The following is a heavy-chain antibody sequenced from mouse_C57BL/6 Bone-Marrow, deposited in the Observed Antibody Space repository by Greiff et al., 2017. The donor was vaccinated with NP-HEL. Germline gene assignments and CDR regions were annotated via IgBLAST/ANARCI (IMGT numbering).Heavy chain of an antibody. Sequence: VHLVESGPGLVQPSQSLSITCTVSGFSLTSYGVHWVRQSPGKGLEWLGVIWSGGSTDYNAAFISRLSISKDNSKSQVFFKMNSLQADDTAIYYCARFITTVVGYFDVWGTGTTVTVSS. CDR3: ARFITTVVGYFDV. CDR1: GFSLTSYG. V-gene: IGHV2-2*01. J-gene: IGHJ1*03. D-gene: IGHD1-1*01. CDR2: IWSGGST.